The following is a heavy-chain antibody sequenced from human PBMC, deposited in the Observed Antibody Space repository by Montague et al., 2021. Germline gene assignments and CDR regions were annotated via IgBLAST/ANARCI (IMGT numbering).Heavy chain of an antibody. Sequence: SETLSLTCTVSAGSISSSSYYWGRIRQPPWKGPEWIGSIDYSGCTYYNPAFKSRVTISVDTSKNQFSLKLTSVTVADTAVYYCARHVIGNYGMDVWGQGTTVTVSS. CDR1: AGSISSSSYY. CDR3: ARHVIGNYGMDV. D-gene: IGHD3-16*02. V-gene: IGHV4-39*01. CDR2: IDYSGCT. J-gene: IGHJ6*01.